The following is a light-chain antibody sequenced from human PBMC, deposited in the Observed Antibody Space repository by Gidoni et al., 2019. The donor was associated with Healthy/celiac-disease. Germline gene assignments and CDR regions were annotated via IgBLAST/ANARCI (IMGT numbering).Light chain of an antibody. J-gene: IGKJ2*01. CDR1: QSISSY. CDR3: QQSYSTLMYT. Sequence: DIQITQSPSSLSASVGDRVTITCRASQSISSYLNWYQQKPGKAPKLLIYAASSLQSGVPSRFSGSGSGTDFTLTISSLQPEDFATYYCQQSYSTLMYTFGQXTKLEIK. CDR2: AAS. V-gene: IGKV1-39*01.